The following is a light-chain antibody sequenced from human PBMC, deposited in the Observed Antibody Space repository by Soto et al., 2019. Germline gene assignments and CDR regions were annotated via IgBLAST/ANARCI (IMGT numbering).Light chain of an antibody. V-gene: IGKV3-15*01. Sequence: EIVMTQSPATLSVSPGERATLSCRARQSISSKLGWSQQRPGQAPRLLIYGASTRATGIPARFSGSGSGTEFTLTISSLQSEDSAVYYCQQYNSWTTITFGQGKRLEIK. CDR2: GAS. CDR1: QSISSK. CDR3: QQYNSWTTIT. J-gene: IGKJ5*01.